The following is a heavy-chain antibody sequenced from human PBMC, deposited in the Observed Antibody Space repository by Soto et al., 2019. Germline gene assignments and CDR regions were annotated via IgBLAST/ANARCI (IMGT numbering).Heavy chain of an antibody. D-gene: IGHD3-22*01. CDR1: GGTFSSYA. CDR3: ARFYYDSSGYYPLQAFDI. J-gene: IGHJ3*02. Sequence: QVQLVQSGAEVKKPGSSVKVSCKASGGTFSSYAISWVRQAPGQGLEWMEGIIPIFGTANYAQKFQGRVTITADESTSTAYMELSSLRSEDTAVYYCARFYYDSSGYYPLQAFDIWGQGTMVTVSS. V-gene: IGHV1-69*12. CDR2: IIPIFGTA.